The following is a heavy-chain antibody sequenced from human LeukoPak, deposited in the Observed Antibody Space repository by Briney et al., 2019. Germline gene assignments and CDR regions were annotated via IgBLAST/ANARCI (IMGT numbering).Heavy chain of an antibody. V-gene: IGHV3-30-3*01. J-gene: IGHJ4*02. CDR2: TSYDGSSK. CDR3: ARDRDRGRRVYLDY. D-gene: IGHD3-3*01. Sequence: SGGSLRLSCAASVYTFSSYAMHWVRQAPGKGLEWVPVTSYDGSSKYHADSVRGRFTSSRDNSKNTLYLQMNSLRAEDTAVYFCARDRDRGRRVYLDYWGQGTLATVSS. CDR1: VYTFSSYA.